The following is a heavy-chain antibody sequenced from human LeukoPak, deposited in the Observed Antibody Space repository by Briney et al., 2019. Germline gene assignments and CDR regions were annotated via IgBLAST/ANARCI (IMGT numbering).Heavy chain of an antibody. V-gene: IGHV1-2*06. CDR2: INSNSGGT. CDR1: GYTFTGYY. J-gene: IGHJ4*02. D-gene: IGHD6-13*01. CDR3: ARDRSSSSWYSDFDY. Sequence: APVKVSCKASGYTFTGYYMHWVRQAPGQGLEWMGRINSNSGGTNYAQKFQGRVTMTRDTSISTAYMELSRLRSDDTAVYYCARDRSSSSWYSDFDYWGQGTLVTVSS.